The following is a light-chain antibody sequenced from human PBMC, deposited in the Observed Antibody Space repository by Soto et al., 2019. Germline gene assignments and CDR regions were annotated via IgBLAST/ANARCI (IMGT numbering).Light chain of an antibody. Sequence: SALTQPPSVSGSPGQSITISCTGTSSDIGAYDYVSWYQQHPGKAPKLMIYGVTNRPSGVSNRFSGSKSGNTASLTISGLQAEDEADYYCCSYAYSILWLFGGGTKVTVL. V-gene: IGLV2-14*01. CDR2: GVT. J-gene: IGLJ3*02. CDR1: SSDIGAYDY. CDR3: CSYAYSILWL.